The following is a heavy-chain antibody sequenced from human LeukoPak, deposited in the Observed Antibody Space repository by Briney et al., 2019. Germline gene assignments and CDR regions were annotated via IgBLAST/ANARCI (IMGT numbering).Heavy chain of an antibody. CDR3: ARSAVGNWFDP. D-gene: IGHD1-26*01. CDR2: ISAYNGNT. CDR1: GYTFTIYG. J-gene: IGHJ5*02. V-gene: IGHV1-18*01. Sequence: ASVKVSCTASGYTFTIYGISWVRQAPGQGLEWMGWISAYNGNTNYAQKLQGRVTMTTDTSTSTAYMELRSLRSDDTAVYYCARSAVGNWFDPWGQGTLVTVSS.